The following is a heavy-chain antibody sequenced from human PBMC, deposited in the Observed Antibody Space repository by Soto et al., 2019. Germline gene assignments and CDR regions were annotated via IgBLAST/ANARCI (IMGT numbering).Heavy chain of an antibody. J-gene: IGHJ6*03. V-gene: IGHV5-51*01. D-gene: IGHD2-2*01. Sequence: GESLKISCKGSGYRFTSYWIGWVRQMPGKGLEWMGIIYPGDSDTRYSPSFQGQVTISDDKSISTAYLQWSSLKASDTAMYYCARRGHSGDCSSTSCYQYYYYYMDVWGKGTTVIVSS. CDR1: GYRFTSYW. CDR2: IYPGDSDT. CDR3: ARRGHSGDCSSTSCYQYYYYYMDV.